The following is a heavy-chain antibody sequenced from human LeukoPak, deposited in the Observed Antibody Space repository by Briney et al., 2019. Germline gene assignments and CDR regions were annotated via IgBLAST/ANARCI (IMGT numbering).Heavy chain of an antibody. D-gene: IGHD2-2*01. CDR3: ARVGVVVPAAWFDG. Sequence: VATVKVSCKASGYNYGIFGMSWVRQPPAKGLVWMGGNSADCGNNNYAQKLQGRVTMTTDTSTRTAYLERASLRSDDTAVYCCARVGVVVPAAWFDGWGQGTLVSVS. J-gene: IGHJ5*02. V-gene: IGHV1-18*01. CDR1: GYNYGIFG. CDR2: NSADCGNN.